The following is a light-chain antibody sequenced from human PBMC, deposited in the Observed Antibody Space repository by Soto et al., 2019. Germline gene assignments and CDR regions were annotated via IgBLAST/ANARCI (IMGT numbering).Light chain of an antibody. CDR2: SNR. J-gene: IGLJ1*01. Sequence: QAVVTQPPSESGAPGQRVTIYCTGSGSNIGAGYDVHWYQHLPGTAPKLLIYSNRNRPSGVPDRCSGSKSGTSASLAITGLQAEDEADYYCQSYDSSLSGYVFGTGTKVTVL. V-gene: IGLV1-40*01. CDR3: QSYDSSLSGYV. CDR1: GSNIGAGYD.